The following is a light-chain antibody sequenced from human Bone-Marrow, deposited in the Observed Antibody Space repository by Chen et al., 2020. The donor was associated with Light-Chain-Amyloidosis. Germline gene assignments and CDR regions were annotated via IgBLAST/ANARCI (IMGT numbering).Light chain of an antibody. V-gene: IGLV1-47*01. Sequence: QSVLTQPPSASGTPGQRVTISCSGASSNIGINSVYWYQHFPGAAPNLLPHRNNQRPSGVPGRFSASNSGTSAFLAISGLRSGDEADYNCAAWDGSLSGYVFGTGTKVIVL. CDR3: AAWDGSLSGYV. J-gene: IGLJ1*01. CDR2: RNN. CDR1: SSNIGINS.